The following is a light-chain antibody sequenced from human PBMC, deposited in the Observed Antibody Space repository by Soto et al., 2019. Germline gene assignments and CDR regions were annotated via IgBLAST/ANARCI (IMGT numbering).Light chain of an antibody. CDR3: QQYNTLPPHT. CDR1: QNVNTW. J-gene: IGKJ2*01. Sequence: DIQMTQAPSTLSTSVGDRVTITCRASQNVNTWLAWYQQKPGKAPKVLIYKASSLQGGAPSRFSGSGSGTEFTLTISSLQPDAFATYYCQQYNTLPPHTFGQEPKVDIK. CDR2: KAS. V-gene: IGKV1-5*03.